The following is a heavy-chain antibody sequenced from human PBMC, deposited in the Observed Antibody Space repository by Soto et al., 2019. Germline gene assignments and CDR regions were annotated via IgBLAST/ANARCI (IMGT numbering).Heavy chain of an antibody. J-gene: IGHJ4*02. D-gene: IGHD3-22*01. CDR3: ARRDSSGYYFDY. CDR1: GYSVTSYW. Sequence: GESLQTSRQGPGYSVTSYWIGWVLQLPGKGLEWMGIIYRGDSDTRYSPSFQGQVTISADKSISTAYLQWSSLKASDTAMYYCARRDSSGYYFDYWGQGPLVTVSS. CDR2: IYRGDSDT. V-gene: IGHV5-51*01.